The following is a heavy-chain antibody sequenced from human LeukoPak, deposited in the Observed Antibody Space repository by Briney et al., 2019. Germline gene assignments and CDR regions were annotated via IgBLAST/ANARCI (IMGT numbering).Heavy chain of an antibody. CDR1: GGSISSSSYY. V-gene: IGHV4-39*01. Sequence: KTSETLSLTCTVSGGSISSSSYYWGWIRQPPGKGLEWIGSIYYSGSTYYNPSLKSRVTISVDTSKNQFSLKLSSVTAADTAVYYCASSAAAIGYWGQGTLVTVPS. J-gene: IGHJ4*02. CDR3: ASSAAAIGY. D-gene: IGHD2-15*01. CDR2: IYYSGST.